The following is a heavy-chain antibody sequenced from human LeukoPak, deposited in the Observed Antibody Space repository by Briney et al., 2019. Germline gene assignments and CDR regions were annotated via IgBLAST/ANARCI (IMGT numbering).Heavy chain of an antibody. CDR1: GYTFTGYY. D-gene: IGHD6-13*01. V-gene: IGHV1-2*02. Sequence: GASVKVSCMASGYTFTGYYMRWVRQAPGQGLEWMGWINPNSGGTNYAQKFQGRVTMTRDTSISTAYMELSRLRSEDTAVYYCARGTRFSSSWYDYWGQGTLVTVSS. CDR2: INPNSGGT. J-gene: IGHJ4*02. CDR3: ARGTRFSSSWYDY.